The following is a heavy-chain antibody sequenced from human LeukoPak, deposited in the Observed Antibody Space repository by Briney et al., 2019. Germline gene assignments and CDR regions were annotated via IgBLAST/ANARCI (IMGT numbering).Heavy chain of an antibody. D-gene: IGHD6-13*01. CDR1: GFTFSSYA. V-gene: IGHV3-30-3*01. J-gene: IGHJ3*02. Sequence: PGRSLRLSCAASGFTFSSYAMHWVRQAPGKGLEWVAVISYDGSNKYYAGSVKGRFTISRDNSKNTLYLQMNSLRAEDTAVYYCAMTLAAAGTHGAFDIWGQGTMVTVSS. CDR3: AMTLAAAGTHGAFDI. CDR2: ISYDGSNK.